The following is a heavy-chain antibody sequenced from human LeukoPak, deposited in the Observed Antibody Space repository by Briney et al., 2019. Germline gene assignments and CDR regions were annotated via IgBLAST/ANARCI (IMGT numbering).Heavy chain of an antibody. J-gene: IGHJ6*03. CDR3: AKGLRTGVGPYMGYHYYMDV. V-gene: IGHV3-23*01. CDR1: RFTFSSYA. Sequence: GGSLRLSCAASRFTFSSYAMTWVRKAPGKGLEWVSIINDNGDGTYYADSVKGRFTISRDNSYNTVSLQMNSLRDEDTGVYYCAKGLRTGVGPYMGYHYYMDVWGKGATVTVSS. D-gene: IGHD3-16*01. CDR2: INDNGDGT.